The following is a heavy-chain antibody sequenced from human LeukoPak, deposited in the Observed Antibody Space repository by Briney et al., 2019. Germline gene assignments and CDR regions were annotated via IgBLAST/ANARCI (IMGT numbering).Heavy chain of an antibody. CDR3: ARGQPGGITIFGVVIPRPAYYYYGMDV. Sequence: ASVKVSCKASGYTFTSYDINWVRQATGQGLEWMGWMITNSVNTGYAQKFQGRVTMTRNTSISTAYMELSSLRSEDTAMYYCARGQPGGITIFGVVIPRPAYYYYGMDVWGQGTTVTVSS. CDR2: MITNSVNT. CDR1: GYTFTSYD. J-gene: IGHJ6*02. D-gene: IGHD3-3*01. V-gene: IGHV1-8*01.